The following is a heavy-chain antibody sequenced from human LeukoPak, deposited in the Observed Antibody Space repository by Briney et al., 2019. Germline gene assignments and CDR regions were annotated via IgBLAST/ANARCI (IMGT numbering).Heavy chain of an antibody. CDR2: IYSGGNT. D-gene: IGHD6-19*01. CDR1: GFTISSTY. V-gene: IGHV3-53*01. J-gene: IGHJ4*02. Sequence: GGSLRLSCAASGFTISSTYMSWVRQAPGKGLERVSVIYSGGNTYYADSVKGRFTISRDNAKNSLYLQMNSLRAEDTAVYYCARGAVAVAAYWGQGTLVTVSS. CDR3: ARGAVAVAAY.